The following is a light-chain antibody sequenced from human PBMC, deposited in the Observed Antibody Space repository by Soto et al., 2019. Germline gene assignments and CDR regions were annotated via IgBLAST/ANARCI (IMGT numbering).Light chain of an antibody. Sequence: EIVLTQSPATLYLSPGERATLSCRASQSISSYLAWYQQKPGQAPRLLIYDASNRATGIPARFSGSGSGTDFSLTISSLEPEDFAVYYCQQRSNWPSITFGQGTRLELK. V-gene: IGKV3-11*01. CDR3: QQRSNWPSIT. CDR1: QSISSY. CDR2: DAS. J-gene: IGKJ5*01.